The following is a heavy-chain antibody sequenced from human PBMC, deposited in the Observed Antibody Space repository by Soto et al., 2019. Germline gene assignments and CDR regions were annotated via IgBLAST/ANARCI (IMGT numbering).Heavy chain of an antibody. V-gene: IGHV3-23*01. CDR3: AKGGDSSYWNNYFDS. Sequence: GGSLRLSCAASGFTFTSYAMNWVRQAPGKGLEWVSAISGSGSGTYYADSVKGRFTISRDNSKNTLYLQMDSLRAEDTAVYSCAKGGDSSYWNNYFDSWGQGTLVTVSS. J-gene: IGHJ4*02. CDR2: ISGSGSGT. D-gene: IGHD6-6*01. CDR1: GFTFTSYA.